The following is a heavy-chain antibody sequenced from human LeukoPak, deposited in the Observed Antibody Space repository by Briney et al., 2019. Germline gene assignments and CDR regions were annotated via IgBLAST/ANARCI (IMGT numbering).Heavy chain of an antibody. V-gene: IGHV4-4*02. Sequence: PSGTLSLTCTVSGDSIHSSEWWSWVRQPPGQGLEYIGQVYHGGSTVYNPSLKSRVTISVDQSRNQFSLSLKSVTAADTAVYYCARRAVLNGDHGLCYAMDVWGPGTTVTVSS. CDR1: GDSIHSSEW. CDR2: VYHGGST. D-gene: IGHD4-17*01. CDR3: ARRAVLNGDHGLCYAMDV. J-gene: IGHJ6*02.